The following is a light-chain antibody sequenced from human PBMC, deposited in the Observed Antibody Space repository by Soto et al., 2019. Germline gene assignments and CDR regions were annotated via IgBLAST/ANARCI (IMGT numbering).Light chain of an antibody. CDR3: QQYGSSPRT. Sequence: EIVLTQSPGTLSLSPGERATLSCRASQSVSSSYLAWYQQKPGQAPSLLIYGASSRATGIPDRFRGSGSGTDFTLTISRLEPEDFAVYYCQQYGSSPRTFGQGTKLEIK. CDR1: QSVSSSY. CDR2: GAS. J-gene: IGKJ2*01. V-gene: IGKV3-20*01.